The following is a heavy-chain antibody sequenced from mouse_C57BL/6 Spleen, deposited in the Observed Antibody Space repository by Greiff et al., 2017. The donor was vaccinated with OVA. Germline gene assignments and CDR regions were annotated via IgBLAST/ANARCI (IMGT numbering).Heavy chain of an antibody. Sequence: QVQLQQSGAELVRPGASVKLSCKASGYTFTDYYINWVKQRPGQGLEWIARIYPGSGNTYYNEKFKGKATLTAEKSSSTAYMQLSSLTSEDSAVYFCARDGGEDYWGQGTLVTVSA. V-gene: IGHV1-76*01. CDR1: GYTFTDYY. D-gene: IGHD2-3*01. CDR2: IYPGSGNT. J-gene: IGHJ3*01. CDR3: ARDGGEDY.